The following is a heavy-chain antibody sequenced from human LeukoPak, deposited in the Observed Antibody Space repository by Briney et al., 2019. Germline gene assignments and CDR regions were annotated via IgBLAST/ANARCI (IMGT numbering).Heavy chain of an antibody. V-gene: IGHV1-69*05. CDR2: IIPIFGTA. Sequence: SVKVSCKASGGTFSSYAISWVRQAPGQGLEWMGRIIPIFGTANYAQKFQGRVTITTDESTCTAYMGLSSLRSEDTAVYYCARDAAYCGGDCSDVGAFDIWGQGTMVTVSS. CDR3: ARDAAYCGGDCSDVGAFDI. CDR1: GGTFSSYA. J-gene: IGHJ3*02. D-gene: IGHD2-21*02.